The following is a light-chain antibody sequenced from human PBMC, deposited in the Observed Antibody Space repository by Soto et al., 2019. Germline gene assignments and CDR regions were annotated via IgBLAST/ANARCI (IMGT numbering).Light chain of an antibody. CDR2: EVT. CDR1: SSDVGGYNY. CDR3: CSHAGDNTYV. Sequence: QSVLTQPPSASWSPGQSVTISCTVTSSDVGGYNYVSWYQQHPGKAPKLMIYEVTKRPSGVPDRFSGSKSGNTASLTVSGLQAEDEADYFCCSHAGDNTYVFGTGTKVTVL. J-gene: IGLJ1*01. V-gene: IGLV2-8*01.